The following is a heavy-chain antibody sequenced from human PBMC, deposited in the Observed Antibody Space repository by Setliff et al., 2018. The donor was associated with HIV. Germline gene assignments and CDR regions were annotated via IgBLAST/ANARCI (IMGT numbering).Heavy chain of an antibody. CDR1: GFTFSSYS. J-gene: IGHJ4*02. V-gene: IGHV3-21*01. D-gene: IGHD3-22*01. Sequence: PGGSLRLSCAASGFTFSSYSMNWVRQAPGKGLEWVSSISSSSSYIYYADSVKGRFTISRDNAKNSLYLQMNSLRAEDTAVYYCARLPHITMIVVVANWGQGTLVTVSS. CDR3: ARLPHITMIVVVAN. CDR2: ISSSSSYI.